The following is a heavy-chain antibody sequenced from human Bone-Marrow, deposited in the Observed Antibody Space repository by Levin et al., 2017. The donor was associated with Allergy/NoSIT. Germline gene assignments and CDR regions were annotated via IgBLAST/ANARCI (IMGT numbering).Heavy chain of an antibody. CDR1: GFTVSSNY. J-gene: IGHJ3*02. V-gene: IGHV3-66*01. Sequence: TGGSLRLSCAASGFTVSSNYMSWVRQAPGKGLEWVSVIYSGGSTYYADSVKGRFTISRDNSKNTLYLQMNSLRAEDTAVYYCARGGGITGTNDAFDIWGQGTMVTVSS. CDR2: IYSGGST. CDR3: ARGGGITGTNDAFDI. D-gene: IGHD1-20*01.